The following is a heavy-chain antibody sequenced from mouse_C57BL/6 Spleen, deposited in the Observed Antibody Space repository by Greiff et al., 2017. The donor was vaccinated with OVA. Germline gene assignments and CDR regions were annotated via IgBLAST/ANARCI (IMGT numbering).Heavy chain of an antibody. D-gene: IGHD2-9*01. V-gene: IGHV5-17*01. CDR2: ISSGSSTI. CDR3: ARKAYYGYDGYAMDY. CDR1: GFTFSDYG. Sequence: VQLVESGGGLVKPGGSLKLSCAASGFTFSDYGMHWVRQAPEKGLEWVAYISSGSSTIYYADTVKGRFTISRDNAKNTLFLQMTSLRSEDTAMYYCARKAYYGYDGYAMDYWGQGTSVTVSS. J-gene: IGHJ4*01.